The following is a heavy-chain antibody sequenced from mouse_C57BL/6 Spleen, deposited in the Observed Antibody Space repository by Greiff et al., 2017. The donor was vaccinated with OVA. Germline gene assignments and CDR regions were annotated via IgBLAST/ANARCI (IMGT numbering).Heavy chain of an antibody. V-gene: IGHV5-17*01. CDR2: ISSGSSTI. D-gene: IGHD1-1*01. CDR3: ANYYGSSLYYAMDY. J-gene: IGHJ4*01. CDR1: GFTFSDYG. Sequence: VKLVESGGGLVKPGGSLKLSCAASGFTFSDYGMHWVRQAPEKGLEWVAYISSGSSTIYYAYTVKGRFTISRDNAKNTLFLQMTSLRSEDTAMDYGANYYGSSLYYAMDYWGQGTSVTVSS.